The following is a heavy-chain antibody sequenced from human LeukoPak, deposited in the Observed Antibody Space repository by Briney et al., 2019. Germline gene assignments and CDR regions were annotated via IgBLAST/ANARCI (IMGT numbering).Heavy chain of an antibody. CDR2: SRNKADSYTA. CDR1: GFTFSDYS. V-gene: IGHV3-72*01. Sequence: GGSLRLSCAASGFTFSDYSMKWVRQAPGKGLEWVGRSRNKADSYTAEYAASVKGRFTISRDESKNSLYLQISSLETEDAAVYYCATSSWYRLAYWGQGSLVTVSS. D-gene: IGHD6-13*01. CDR3: ATSSWYRLAY. J-gene: IGHJ4*02.